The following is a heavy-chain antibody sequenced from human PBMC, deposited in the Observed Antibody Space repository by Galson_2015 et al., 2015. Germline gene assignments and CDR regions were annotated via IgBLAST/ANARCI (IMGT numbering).Heavy chain of an antibody. J-gene: IGHJ6*03. CDR1: GFTFSSYA. D-gene: IGHD2-2*01. CDR3: ARAISRVVVLLAADMDV. Sequence: SLRLSCAASGFTFSSYAMHWVRQAPGKGLEWVAVISYDGNNKYFADSVKGRFTISRDNSKNTLYLQMNGLRAEDTAVYYCARAISRVVVLLAADMDVWGKGTTVTVSS. V-gene: IGHV3-30*01. CDR2: ISYDGNNK.